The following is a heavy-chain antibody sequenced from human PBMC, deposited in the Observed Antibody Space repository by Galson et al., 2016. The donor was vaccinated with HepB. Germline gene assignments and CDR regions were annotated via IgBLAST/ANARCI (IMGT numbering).Heavy chain of an antibody. V-gene: IGHV5-51*01. CDR1: GYGFGNHW. J-gene: IGHJ4*02. CDR2: FYPGDSDT. D-gene: IGHD2-21*01. Sequence: QSGAEVKKPGESLRISCKTSGYGFGNHWIGWVRQKAGKGPEWMGMFYPGDSDTVYSTLLPGQVNISADQSISTAYVQWTSLKASDTAMYYCAAESSSDCAFGYWGQGTVVAVSS. CDR3: AAESSSDCAFGY.